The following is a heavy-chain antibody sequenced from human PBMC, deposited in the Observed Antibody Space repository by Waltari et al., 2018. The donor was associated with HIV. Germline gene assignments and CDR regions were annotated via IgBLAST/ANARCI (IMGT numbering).Heavy chain of an antibody. V-gene: IGHV3-11*01. J-gene: IGHJ4*02. CDR3: ATKVADYGDPANVYFDH. CDR2: ISRGVDTI. Sequence: QVHLVESGGGLVKPGGSLRLSCAASGFSFSDYYMSWIRQAPGKGLEWVSHISRGVDTIYYTDSVKGRLTISRDNAANSLYLQMNSLRAEDTAIYYCATKVADYGDPANVYFDHWGQGTLVTVSP. D-gene: IGHD4-17*01. CDR1: GFSFSDYY.